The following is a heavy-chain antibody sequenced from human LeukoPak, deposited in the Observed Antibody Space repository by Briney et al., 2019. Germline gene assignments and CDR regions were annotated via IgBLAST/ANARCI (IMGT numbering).Heavy chain of an antibody. Sequence: ASVKVSCKASGGTFSSYAISWVRQAPGQGLEWMGRIIPILGIANYAQKFQGRVTITADKSTSTAYMELSSLRSEDTAVYYCASEAPRPNFPQQLVAVFDYWGQGTLVTVSS. CDR3: ASEAPRPNFPQQLVAVFDY. V-gene: IGHV1-69*04. D-gene: IGHD6-13*01. CDR2: IIPILGIA. J-gene: IGHJ4*02. CDR1: GGTFSSYA.